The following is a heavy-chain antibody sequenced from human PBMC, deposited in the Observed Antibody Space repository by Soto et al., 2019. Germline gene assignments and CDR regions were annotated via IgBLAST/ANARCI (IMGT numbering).Heavy chain of an antibody. V-gene: IGHV3-66*01. D-gene: IGHD1-1*01. J-gene: IGHJ3*02. CDR3: ASASFKTGATGVFDI. CDR2: IYAAGST. Sequence: ESGGGLVQPGGSLRLSCAASGFTVSGNYMSWVRQAPGQGLEWVSVIYAAGSTYYIDSVNGRFTISRDNSKNTLYLQMNSLRAEDTAVYYCASASFKTGATGVFDIWGQGTRVTVSS. CDR1: GFTVSGNY.